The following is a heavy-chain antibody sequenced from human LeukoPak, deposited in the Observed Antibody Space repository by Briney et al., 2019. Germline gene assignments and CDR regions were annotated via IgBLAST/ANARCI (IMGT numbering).Heavy chain of an antibody. CDR2: IIPIFGTA. CDR3: ARVSTVTTFEYFQH. D-gene: IGHD4-17*01. V-gene: IGHV1-69*05. Sequence: SVKVSCKAGGGTFSSYAISWVRQAPGQGLEWMGRIIPIFGTANYAQKFQGRGTITTDESTSTAYMELSSLRSEDTAVYYCARVSTVTTFEYFQHWGQGTLVTVSS. CDR1: GGTFSSYA. J-gene: IGHJ1*01.